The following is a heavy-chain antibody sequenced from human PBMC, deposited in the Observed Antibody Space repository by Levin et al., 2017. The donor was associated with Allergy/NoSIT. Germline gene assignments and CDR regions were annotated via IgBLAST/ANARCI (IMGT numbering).Heavy chain of an antibody. CDR1: GFTFSSYA. Sequence: RGESLKISCAASGFTFSSYAMHWVRQAPGKGLEWVAVISYDGSNKYYADSVKGRFTISRDNSKNTLYLQMNSLRAEDTAVYYCAREAGIAVAGWFDPWGQGTLVTVSS. V-gene: IGHV3-30-3*01. J-gene: IGHJ5*02. CDR2: ISYDGSNK. CDR3: AREAGIAVAGWFDP. D-gene: IGHD6-19*01.